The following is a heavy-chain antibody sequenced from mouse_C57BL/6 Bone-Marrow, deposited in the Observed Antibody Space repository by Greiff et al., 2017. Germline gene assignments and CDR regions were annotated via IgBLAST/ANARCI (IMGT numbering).Heavy chain of an antibody. D-gene: IGHD2-1*01. CDR1: GYAFSSSW. V-gene: IGHV1-82*01. CDR2: IYPGDGDT. J-gene: IGHJ1*03. CDR3: ASYGNHWYCDV. Sequence: QVQLKQSGPELVKPGASVKISCKASGYAFSSSWMNWVKQRPGKGLEWIGRIYPGDGDTNYNGKFKGKATLTADKSSRTADMPLSSLTSEDSAVYFCASYGNHWYCDVGGTGTTVTVSS.